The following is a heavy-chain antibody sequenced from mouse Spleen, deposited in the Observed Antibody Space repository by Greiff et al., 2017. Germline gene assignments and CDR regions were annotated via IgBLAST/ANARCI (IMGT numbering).Heavy chain of an antibody. CDR2: ISSGGGNT. D-gene: IGHD2-5*01. Sequence: DVMLVESGGGLVKPGGSLKLSCAASGFTFSSYTMSWVRQTPAKRLEWVATISSGGGNTYYPDSVKGRFTISRDNARNTLYLQMSSLRSEDTAMYYCARQRSNGYAMDYWGQGTSVTVSS. V-gene: IGHV5-9*01. CDR1: GFTFSSYT. CDR3: ARQRSNGYAMDY. J-gene: IGHJ4*01.